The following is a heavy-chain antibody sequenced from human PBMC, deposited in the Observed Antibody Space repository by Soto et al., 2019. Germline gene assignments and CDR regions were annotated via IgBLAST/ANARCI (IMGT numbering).Heavy chain of an antibody. V-gene: IGHV4-31*03. CDR2: IYYSGST. Sequence: PSETLSLTITVSPGSISSGGYYWSWIRQHPGKGLEWIGYIYYSGSTYYNPSLKSRVTISVDTSKNQFSLKLSSVTAADTAVYYCARESYYYDSSGYPSWGFDPWGQGTLVTVSS. CDR1: PGSISSGGYY. J-gene: IGHJ5*02. D-gene: IGHD3-22*01. CDR3: ARESYYYDSSGYPSWGFDP.